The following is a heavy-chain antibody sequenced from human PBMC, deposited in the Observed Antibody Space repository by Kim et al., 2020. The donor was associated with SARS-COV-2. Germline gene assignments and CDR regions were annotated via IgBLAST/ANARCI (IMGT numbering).Heavy chain of an antibody. D-gene: IGHD3-10*01. V-gene: IGHV5-51*01. CDR2: IYPGDSDT. J-gene: IGHJ3*02. Sequence: GESLKISCKGSGYSFTSYWIGWVRQMPGKGLEWMGIIYPGDSDTRYSPSFQGQVTISADKSISTAYLQWSSLKASDTAMYYCARRDLWFGELLSGLGAFDIWGQGTMVTVSS. CDR3: ARRDLWFGELLSGLGAFDI. CDR1: GYSFTSYW.